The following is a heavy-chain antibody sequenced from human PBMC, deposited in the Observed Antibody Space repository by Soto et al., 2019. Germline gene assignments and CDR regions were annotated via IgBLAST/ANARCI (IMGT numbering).Heavy chain of an antibody. CDR2: IGTRSDI. J-gene: IGHJ6*02. D-gene: IGHD2-21*02. Sequence: KPGGSLRLSCAGSGFTFSRYSMHWVRQAPGKGLEWVSSIGTRSDIYYADSVKGRFTISRDNAKNSLSLQMNSLRAEDTGVYYCAREETAWPLAYGLDVWGQGTTVTVSS. V-gene: IGHV3-21*01. CDR1: GFTFSRYS. CDR3: AREETAWPLAYGLDV.